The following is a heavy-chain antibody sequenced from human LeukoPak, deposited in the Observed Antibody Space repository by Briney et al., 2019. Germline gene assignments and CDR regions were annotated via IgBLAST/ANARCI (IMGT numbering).Heavy chain of an antibody. V-gene: IGHV4-61*01. CDR2: IYYSGST. J-gene: IGHJ4*02. Sequence: SETLSLTCTVSGGSVSSGIYYWSWIRQPPGKGLEWIGYIYYSGSTNYNPSLKSRVTISIDTSKNQFSLNLSSVTAADTAVYYCAPYCSSTSCYGEGDYWGQGTLVTVSS. CDR3: APYCSSTSCYGEGDY. D-gene: IGHD2-2*01. CDR1: GGSVSSGIYY.